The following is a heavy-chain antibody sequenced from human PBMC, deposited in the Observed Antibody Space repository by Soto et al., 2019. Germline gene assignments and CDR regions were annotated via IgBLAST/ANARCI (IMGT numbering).Heavy chain of an antibody. Sequence: EVQLVESGGGPVKPGGSLRLSCAASGFAFNTYSMNWVRQAPGKGLERVAFITRSSSYIYYADSVRGRFTVSRDNAKNSLYLQMNSLRAEDTAIYYCARDDGWLILDYWGQGTLVTVSS. CDR3: ARDDGWLILDY. CDR2: ITRSSSYI. V-gene: IGHV3-21*06. D-gene: IGHD6-19*01. CDR1: GFAFNTYS. J-gene: IGHJ4*02.